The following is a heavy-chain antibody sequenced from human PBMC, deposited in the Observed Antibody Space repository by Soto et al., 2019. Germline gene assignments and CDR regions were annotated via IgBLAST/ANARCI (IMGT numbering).Heavy chain of an antibody. CDR3: ARGGWSVDS. V-gene: IGHV4-59*11. D-gene: IGHD6-19*01. Sequence: SECLSLTCTVSGGSMSSLYWSWIRQPPGKGLEWVGYIYYNGNTDYNPSLKSRVTMSVDTSKNQFSLKLTSVTAADTAVYFCARGGWSVDSWGRGILVTVSS. CDR1: GGSMSSLY. J-gene: IGHJ5*01. CDR2: IYYNGNT.